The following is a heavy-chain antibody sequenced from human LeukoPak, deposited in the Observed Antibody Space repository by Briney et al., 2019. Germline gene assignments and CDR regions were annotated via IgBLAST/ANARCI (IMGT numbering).Heavy chain of an antibody. CDR1: GFTFSGYS. CDR2: FGTRSTSV. V-gene: IGHV3-21*01. CDR3: AREVSEGFDF. D-gene: IGHD3-22*01. J-gene: IGHJ4*02. Sequence: GGSLRLSCTASGFTFSGYSMNWIHQAPGKGLEWVSSFGTRSTSVYHAGSVKGRFAISGDNAKNSLYLQMNSLRAEDTALYYCAREVSEGFDFWGQGTLVTVSS.